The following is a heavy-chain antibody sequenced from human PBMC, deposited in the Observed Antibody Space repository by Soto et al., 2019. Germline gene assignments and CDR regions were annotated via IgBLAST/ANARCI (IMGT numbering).Heavy chain of an antibody. V-gene: IGHV3-21*01. CDR3: ARSPGRDGYNNFDY. CDR2: ISSSSSYI. J-gene: IGHJ4*02. D-gene: IGHD1-1*01. Sequence: PGGSLRLSCAASGFTFRIYSMNWVRQAPGKGLEWVSSISSSSSYIYYADSVKGRFTISRDNAKNSLYLQMNTLRAEDTAVYYCARSPGRDGYNNFDYWGQGTLVTVSS. CDR1: GFTFRIYS.